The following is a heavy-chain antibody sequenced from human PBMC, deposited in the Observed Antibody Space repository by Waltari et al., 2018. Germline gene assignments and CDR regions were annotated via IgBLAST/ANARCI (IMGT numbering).Heavy chain of an antibody. CDR3: ASGGTGESWFDP. V-gene: IGHV3-72*01. CDR1: GFTFRDHY. CDR2: TRNKANSYTT. D-gene: IGHD7-27*01. Sequence: EVQLVESGGGLVQPGGSLRLSCAASGFTFRDHYMDWVRQAPGKGLEWVGRTRNKANSYTTEYAASVKGRFTISRDDSKNSLYLQMNSLKTEDTAVYYCASGGTGESWFDPWGQGTLVTVSS. J-gene: IGHJ5*02.